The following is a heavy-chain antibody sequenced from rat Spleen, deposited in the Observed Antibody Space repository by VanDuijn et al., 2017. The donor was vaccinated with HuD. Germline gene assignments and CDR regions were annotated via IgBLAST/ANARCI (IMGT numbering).Heavy chain of an antibody. Sequence: EVQLVESGGGLVQPGRSLKLSCAASGFTFSNYGMAWVRQTPTKGLEWVATITYDGSNTYYPDSVKGRFTISRDNAKSTLYLQMNSLRSEDTATYYCTRMYTTDLPLDYWGQGVMVTVSS. CDR3: TRMYTTDLPLDY. CDR2: ITYDGSNT. CDR1: GFTFSNYG. V-gene: IGHV5-29*01. D-gene: IGHD1-6*01. J-gene: IGHJ2*01.